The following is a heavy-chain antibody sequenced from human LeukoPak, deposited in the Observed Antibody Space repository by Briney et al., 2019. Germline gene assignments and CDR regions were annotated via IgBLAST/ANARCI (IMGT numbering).Heavy chain of an antibody. D-gene: IGHD3-22*01. V-gene: IGHV3-11*04. J-gene: IGHJ3*02. Sequence: GGSLRVSCAASGFTFSDYYMSWLRQAPGKGLEWVSYISSSGSTIYYADSVKGRFTISRDNAKNSLYLQMNSLRAEDTAVYYCARGGSGYYYVSNAFDIWGQGTMVTVSS. CDR3: ARGGSGYYYVSNAFDI. CDR2: ISSSGSTI. CDR1: GFTFSDYY.